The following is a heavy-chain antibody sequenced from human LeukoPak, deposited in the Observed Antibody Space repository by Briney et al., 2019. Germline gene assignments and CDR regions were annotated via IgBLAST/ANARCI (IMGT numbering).Heavy chain of an antibody. J-gene: IGHJ4*02. CDR3: ARGARFDY. CDR1: GGSISSGSYY. Sequence: SETLSLTCTVSGGSISSGSYYWSWIRQPAGKGLEWIGRIYTSGSTNYNPSLKSRVTISVDTSKNQFSQKLSSVTAADTAVYYCARGARFDYWGQGTLVTVSS. CDR2: IYTSGST. V-gene: IGHV4-61*02.